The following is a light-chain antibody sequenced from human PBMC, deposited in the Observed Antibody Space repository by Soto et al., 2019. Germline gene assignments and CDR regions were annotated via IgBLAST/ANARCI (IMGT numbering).Light chain of an antibody. CDR3: QQYGSSGRT. CDR1: QSVSNK. Sequence: EIVLTQSPATLSVSPGETVSLSCRASQSVSNKLAWFQQKPGQAPRLLMSATSTRATGIPARFSGSVSGTDFTLTISRLEPEDFAVYYCQQYGSSGRTFGQGTKVDIK. J-gene: IGKJ1*01. V-gene: IGKV3-20*01. CDR2: ATS.